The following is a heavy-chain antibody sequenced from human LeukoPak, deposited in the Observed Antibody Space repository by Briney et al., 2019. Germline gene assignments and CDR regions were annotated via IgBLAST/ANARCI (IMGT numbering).Heavy chain of an antibody. D-gene: IGHD3-10*01. Sequence: GGSLRLSCAASGFTFSSYAMSWVRQAPGKGLEWVSATSGSGGSTYYADSVKGRFTISRDNSKNTLYLQMNSLRAEDTAVYYCAKTRDAMVRGVNRCYFDYWGQGTLVTVSS. CDR3: AKTRDAMVRGVNRCYFDY. J-gene: IGHJ4*02. CDR2: TSGSGGST. CDR1: GFTFSSYA. V-gene: IGHV3-23*01.